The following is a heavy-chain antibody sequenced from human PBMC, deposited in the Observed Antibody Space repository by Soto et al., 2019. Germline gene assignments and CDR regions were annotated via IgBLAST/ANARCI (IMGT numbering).Heavy chain of an antibody. CDR1: GDSVSSNSAA. D-gene: IGHD6-19*01. J-gene: IGHJ5*02. CDR2: TYYRSKWYN. CDR3: AREGGESSGWQRRWFDP. V-gene: IGHV6-1*01. Sequence: SQTLSLTCAISGDSVSSNSAAWNWIRQSPSRGLEWLGRTYYRSKWYNDYAVSVKSRITINPDTSKNQFSLQLNSVTPEDTAVYYCAREGGESSGWQRRWFDPWGQGTLVTVSS.